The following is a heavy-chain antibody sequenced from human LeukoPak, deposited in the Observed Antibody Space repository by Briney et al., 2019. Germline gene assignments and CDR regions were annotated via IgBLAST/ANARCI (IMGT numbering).Heavy chain of an antibody. CDR2: IYTSGST. CDR1: GGSISSSSYY. CDR3: ARDNRYYDILTGYQDDAFDI. J-gene: IGHJ3*02. V-gene: IGHV4-39*07. Sequence: SETLSLTCTVSGGSISSSSYYWGWIRQPPGKGLEWIGRIYTSGSTNYNPSLKSRVTMSVDTSKNQFSLKLSSVTAADTAVYYCARDNRYYDILTGYQDDAFDIWGQGTMVTVSS. D-gene: IGHD3-9*01.